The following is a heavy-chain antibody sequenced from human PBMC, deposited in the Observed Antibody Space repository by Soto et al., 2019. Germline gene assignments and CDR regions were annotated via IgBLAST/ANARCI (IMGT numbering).Heavy chain of an antibody. Sequence: EVQLVESGGGLVQPGGSLRLSCAASGFTFSSYSMNWVRQAPGKGLEWVSYISSNSSTIYYADSVKGRFTISRDNAKNSTYLQMKRLRCVDTGVYYCGREVGCVLRFAPGGQGTLVTVSS. D-gene: IGHD2-15*01. J-gene: IGHJ5*02. V-gene: IGHV3-48*01. CDR3: GREVGCVLRFAP. CDR1: GFTFSSYS. CDR2: ISSNSSTI.